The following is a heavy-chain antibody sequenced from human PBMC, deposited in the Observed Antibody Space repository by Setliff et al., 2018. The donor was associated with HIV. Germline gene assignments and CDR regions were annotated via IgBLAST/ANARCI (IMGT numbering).Heavy chain of an antibody. V-gene: IGHV3-48*03. D-gene: IGHD2-21*01. CDR2: IISSGGSI. CDR1: GFTFSGYE. Sequence: GGSLRLSCAASGFTFSGYEMNWVRQAPGKGLEWASYIISSGGSISYADSVKGRFTISSDNAKKSVSLQMDSLRAEDTAVYHCAKLREGHVYSQYDSWGHGTLVTVSS. CDR3: AKLREGHVYSQYDS. J-gene: IGHJ5*01.